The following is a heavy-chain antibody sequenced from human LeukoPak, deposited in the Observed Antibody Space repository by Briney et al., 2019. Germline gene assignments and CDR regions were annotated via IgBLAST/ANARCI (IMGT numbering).Heavy chain of an antibody. J-gene: IGHJ5*02. Sequence: PGRSLRLSCAASGFTFSSYAMHWVRQAPGKGLEWVAVISYDGSNKYYADSVKGRFTISRDNSKNTLYLQMNSLRAEDTAVYYCARVRVSCRSWCPHVNWFDPWGQGTLVTVSS. CDR2: ISYDGSNK. D-gene: IGHD2-15*01. V-gene: IGHV3-30-3*01. CDR1: GFTFSSYA. CDR3: ARVRVSCRSWCPHVNWFDP.